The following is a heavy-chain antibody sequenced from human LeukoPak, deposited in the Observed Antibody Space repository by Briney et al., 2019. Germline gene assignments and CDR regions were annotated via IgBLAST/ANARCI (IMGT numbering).Heavy chain of an antibody. J-gene: IGHJ4*02. Sequence: PGGSLRLSCAASGFTFSSYWMHWVRQAPEKGLVWVSRINSDGSSTTYADSVKGRFTISRDNAKNSLYLQMNSLRAEDTAVYYCVRDRLGAYFDCWGQGTLVTVSS. CDR1: GFTFSSYW. V-gene: IGHV3-74*01. CDR2: INSDGSST. D-gene: IGHD1-26*01. CDR3: VRDRLGAYFDC.